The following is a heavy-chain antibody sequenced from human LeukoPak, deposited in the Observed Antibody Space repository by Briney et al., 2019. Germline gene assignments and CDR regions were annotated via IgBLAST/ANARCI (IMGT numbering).Heavy chain of an antibody. CDR1: GFTFSDYY. Sequence: GGSLRLSCAASGFTFSDYYMSWIRQAPGKGLEWISYIGSSGTTIYYADSVKGRFTISRDNAKNSLYLQMNSLRAEDTAVYYCARVSGCGGGSCYSGWFDPWGQGTLVTVSS. V-gene: IGHV3-11*01. D-gene: IGHD2-15*01. J-gene: IGHJ5*02. CDR2: IGSSGTTI. CDR3: ARVSGCGGGSCYSGWFDP.